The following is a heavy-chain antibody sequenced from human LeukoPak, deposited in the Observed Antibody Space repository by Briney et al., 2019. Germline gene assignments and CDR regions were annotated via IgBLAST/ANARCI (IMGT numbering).Heavy chain of an antibody. D-gene: IGHD3-22*01. V-gene: IGHV3-30*18. Sequence: AGRSLRLSCAASGFTFSNYGIHWVRQAPGKGLEWVAVISYDGSNKYYAESVKVRFTISRDNSKNTLYLQMNSLRAEDTAVYYCAKGYGFDSSGSEHYFENWGQGILVTVSS. CDR1: GFTFSNYG. CDR3: AKGYGFDSSGSEHYFEN. J-gene: IGHJ4*02. CDR2: ISYDGSNK.